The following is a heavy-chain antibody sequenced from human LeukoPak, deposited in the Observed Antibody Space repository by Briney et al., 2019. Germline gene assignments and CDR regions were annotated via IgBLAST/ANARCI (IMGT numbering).Heavy chain of an antibody. CDR3: ARGFYDPYYYYYYMDV. CDR1: GGSFSGYY. CDR2: IYTSGST. J-gene: IGHJ6*03. Sequence: SETLSLTCAVYGGSFSGYYWSWIRQPPGKGLEWIGRIYTSGSTNYNPSLKSRVTMSVDTSKNQFSLKLSSVTAADTAVYYCARGFYDPYYYYYYMDVWGKGTTVTISS. V-gene: IGHV4-59*10. D-gene: IGHD2/OR15-2a*01.